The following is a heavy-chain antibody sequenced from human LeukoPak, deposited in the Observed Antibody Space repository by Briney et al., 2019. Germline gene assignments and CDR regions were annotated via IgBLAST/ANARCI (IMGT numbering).Heavy chain of an antibody. CDR2: ISSSSSYI. D-gene: IGHD3-9*01. J-gene: IGHJ6*02. CDR3: ARAYFDWFTYYYGMDV. V-gene: IGHV3-21*01. Sequence: GGPLRLSCAASGFTFSSYSMNWVRQAPGKGLEWVSSISSSSSYIYYADSVKGRFTISRDNAKNSLYLQMNSLRAEDTAVYYCARAYFDWFTYYYGMDVWGQGTTVTVSS. CDR1: GFTFSSYS.